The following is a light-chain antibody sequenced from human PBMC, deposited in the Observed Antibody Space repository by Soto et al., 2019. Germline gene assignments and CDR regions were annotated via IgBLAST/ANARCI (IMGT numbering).Light chain of an antibody. J-gene: IGKJ5*01. CDR1: QSVSNY. CDR3: QQRSNWPPEIT. CDR2: DAS. Sequence: EIVLTQSPATLSLSPGERATLSCRASQSVSNYLAWYQQKPGQAPRLLIHDASNRATGIPARFSGSGSGTDFTLTINSLEPEDFAVYYCQQRSNWPPEITFGQGTRLEIK. V-gene: IGKV3-11*01.